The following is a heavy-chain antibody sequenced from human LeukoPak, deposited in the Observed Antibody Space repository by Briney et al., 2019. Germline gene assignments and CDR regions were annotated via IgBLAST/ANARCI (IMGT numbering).Heavy chain of an antibody. CDR1: GFTFSTYS. CDR2: ISSSSNYI. CDR3: ASSDGSGSGNAFDI. D-gene: IGHD3-10*01. V-gene: IGHV3-21*04. J-gene: IGHJ3*02. Sequence: GGSLRLSCAASGFTFSTYSMNWVRQAPGKGLEWVSAISSSSNYIYYADSVKGRFTISRDNAKNSLYLQMNSLRSDDTAVYYCASSDGSGSGNAFDIWGQGTMVTVSS.